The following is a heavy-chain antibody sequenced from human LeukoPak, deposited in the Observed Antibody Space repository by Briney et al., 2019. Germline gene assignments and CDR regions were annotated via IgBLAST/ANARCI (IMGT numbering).Heavy chain of an antibody. CDR2: IYYSGST. Sequence: SETLSLTCTVSGGSISSSSYYWGWIRQPPGKGLEWIGSIYYSGSTYYNPSLKSRVTISVDTSKNQFSLKLSSVTAADTAVYYCARGTYYYGSGSYKPFDYWGQGTLVTVSS. CDR3: ARGTYYYGSGSYKPFDY. D-gene: IGHD3-10*01. J-gene: IGHJ4*02. V-gene: IGHV4-39*07. CDR1: GGSISSSSYY.